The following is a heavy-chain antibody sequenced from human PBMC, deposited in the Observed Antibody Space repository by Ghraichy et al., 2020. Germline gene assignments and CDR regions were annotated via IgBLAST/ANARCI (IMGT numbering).Heavy chain of an antibody. CDR3: ARSPRDLVQMVYANWFDP. CDR2: IYYSGSI. Sequence: SETLSLTCTVSGDSISSSNYYWGWIRQPPGKGLEWIGSIYYSGSIYYNPSLKSRVTVSVDTSKNQFSLNLTSVTAADTAIYYCARSPRDLVQMVYANWFDPWGQGSLVTVSS. D-gene: IGHD2-8*01. CDR1: GDSISSSNYY. J-gene: IGHJ5*02. V-gene: IGHV4-39*01.